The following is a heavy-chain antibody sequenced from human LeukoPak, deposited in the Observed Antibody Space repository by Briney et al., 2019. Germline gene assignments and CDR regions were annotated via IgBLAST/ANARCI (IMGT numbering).Heavy chain of an antibody. J-gene: IGHJ4*02. Sequence: ASVKVSCKASGYTFTSYGISGVRPPPRQGLEWMEWISAYNGNTNYAQKLQGRVTMTTDTSTSTAYMELRSLRSDDTAVYYCASQTRIYGDYLIDYWGQGTLVTVSS. CDR3: ASQTRIYGDYLIDY. CDR2: ISAYNGNT. V-gene: IGHV1-18*01. D-gene: IGHD4-17*01. CDR1: GYTFTSYG.